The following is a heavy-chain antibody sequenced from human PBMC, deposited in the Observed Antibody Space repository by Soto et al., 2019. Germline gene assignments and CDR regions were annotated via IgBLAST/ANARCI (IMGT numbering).Heavy chain of an antibody. V-gene: IGHV1-18*01. D-gene: IGHD3-22*01. CDR2: ISTYNGNT. J-gene: IGHJ4*02. Sequence: QVQLVQSGAEVKKPGASVKVSCKASGYTFTTYGMSWVRQAPGQGLDWMGWISTYNGNTKYAERLQGRVTMTTDTTTSTAYMELGSLRSDDTAVYYCARGPTDYYDNSGDYFLDYWGQGTLVTVSS. CDR1: GYTFTTYG. CDR3: ARGPTDYYDNSGDYFLDY.